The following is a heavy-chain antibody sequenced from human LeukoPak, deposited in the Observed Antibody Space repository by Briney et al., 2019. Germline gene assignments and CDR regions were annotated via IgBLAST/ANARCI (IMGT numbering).Heavy chain of an antibody. CDR1: GGSLSSGSYY. CDR3: ARVDTAMDGNRPYYYYMDV. CDR2: IYTSGST. J-gene: IGHJ6*03. Sequence: SQTLSLTCTVSGGSLSSGSYYWSWIRQPAGKGLEWLGRIYTSGSTNSKPSPKSRLTIPVDTSKNQFSLKLSSVTAADTAVYYCARVDTAMDGNRPYYYYMDVWGKGTTVTVSS. D-gene: IGHD5-18*01. V-gene: IGHV4-61*02.